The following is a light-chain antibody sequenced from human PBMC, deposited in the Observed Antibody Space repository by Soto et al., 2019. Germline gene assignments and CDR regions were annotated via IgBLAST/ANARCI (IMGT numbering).Light chain of an antibody. CDR3: QQYNNWPRAT. V-gene: IGKV3-15*01. Sequence: EIVMTQSPATLSVSPGERATLSCSAGQSVATNLAWYQQKPGQAPRLLMFRTSSRATGFPARFSGSGSGTEFNLTISSLQSEDFGVYYCQQYNNWPRATFGGGTKVDIK. J-gene: IGKJ4*01. CDR1: QSVATN. CDR2: RTS.